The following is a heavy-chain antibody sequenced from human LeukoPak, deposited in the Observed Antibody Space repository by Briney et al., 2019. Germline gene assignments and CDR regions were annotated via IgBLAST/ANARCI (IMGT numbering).Heavy chain of an antibody. Sequence: SETLSLTCAVSGYSISSGYYWGWIRQPPGKGLEWIGSVYHSGSTYYNPSLKSRVTISVDTSKNQFSLKLGSVTAADTAVYYCASRSGSYYGPFDYWGQGTLVTVSS. CDR1: GYSISSGYY. CDR3: ASRSGSYYGPFDY. CDR2: VYHSGST. V-gene: IGHV4-38-2*01. J-gene: IGHJ4*02. D-gene: IGHD1-26*01.